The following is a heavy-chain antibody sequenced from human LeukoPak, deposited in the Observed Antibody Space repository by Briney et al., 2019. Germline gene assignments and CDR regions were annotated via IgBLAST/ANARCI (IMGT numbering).Heavy chain of an antibody. V-gene: IGHV3-33*08. D-gene: IGHD6-13*01. J-gene: IGHJ6*02. Sequence: GGSLRLSCVASGFPFSSYGMHWVRQAPGKGLEWVAVIWYDGSNKYYADSVKGRFTISRDNSKNTLYLQMNSLRAEDTAVYYCARGEQQLAIYYYGMDVWGQGTTVTVSS. CDR3: ARGEQQLAIYYYGMDV. CDR1: GFPFSSYG. CDR2: IWYDGSNK.